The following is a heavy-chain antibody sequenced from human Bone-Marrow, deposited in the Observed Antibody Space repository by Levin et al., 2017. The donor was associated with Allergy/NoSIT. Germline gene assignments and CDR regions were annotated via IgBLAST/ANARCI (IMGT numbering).Heavy chain of an antibody. V-gene: IGHV3-23*01. CDR2: IRGSGVGT. CDR1: GFTFSSYA. D-gene: IGHD6-6*01. J-gene: IGHJ4*02. CDR3: AKDISSSWSTRYLDY. Sequence: GGSLRLSCAASGFTFSSYAMSWVRQAPGKGLEWVSVIRGSGVGTYYADSVKGRFTISRDNSKNTLYLQLKSLRAEDTAVYYCAKDISSSWSTRYLDYWGQGTQVTVSS.